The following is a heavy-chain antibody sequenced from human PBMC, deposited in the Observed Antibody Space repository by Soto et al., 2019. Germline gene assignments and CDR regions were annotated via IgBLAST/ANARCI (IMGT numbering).Heavy chain of an antibody. D-gene: IGHD3-16*01. CDR2: IIPIFGTA. CDR3: ARSSLGYRTLYYYYGMDV. CDR1: GGTFSSYA. V-gene: IGHV1-69*13. Sequence: SVKVSCKASGGTFSSYAISWVRQAPGQGLEWMGGIIPIFGTANYAQKFQGRVTITADESTSTAYMELSSLRSEDTAVYYCARSSLGYRTLYYYYGMDVWGQGTTVTVSS. J-gene: IGHJ6*02.